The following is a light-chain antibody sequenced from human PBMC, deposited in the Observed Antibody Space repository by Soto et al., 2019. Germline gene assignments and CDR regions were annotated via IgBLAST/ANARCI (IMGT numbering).Light chain of an antibody. CDR3: QQYGSSPWT. CDR1: QSIRSNY. CDR2: GAS. V-gene: IGKV3-20*01. Sequence: ETVLTQSPGTLSLSPGERATLSRRASQSIRSNYLAWYRQTPGQAPRLLIYGASNRATGIPDRFSGSGSGTDFTLIISRLEPEDFALYYCQQYGSSPWTFGQGTKVEIK. J-gene: IGKJ1*01.